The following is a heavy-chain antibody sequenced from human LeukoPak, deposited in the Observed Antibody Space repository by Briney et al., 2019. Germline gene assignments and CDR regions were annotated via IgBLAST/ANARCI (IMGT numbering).Heavy chain of an antibody. Sequence: GGSLRLSCTASGFSFSGHWMHWARQLPGKGLVWVSRISPTGCTTSYADSVKGRFTVSRDNAKNTLYLQVNNLRAEDTAVYYCARGPNSNWSGLDFWGQGTLLTVSS. CDR1: GFSFSGHW. CDR3: ARGPNSNWSGLDF. V-gene: IGHV3-74*01. J-gene: IGHJ4*02. CDR2: ISPTGCTT. D-gene: IGHD6-6*01.